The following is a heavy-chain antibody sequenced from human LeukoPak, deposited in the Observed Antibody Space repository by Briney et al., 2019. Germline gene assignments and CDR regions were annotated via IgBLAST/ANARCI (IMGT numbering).Heavy chain of an antibody. CDR1: GFTVSSNY. CDR2: IYSGGST. CDR3: AGAITHYDILTGYNH. J-gene: IGHJ5*02. D-gene: IGHD3-9*01. V-gene: IGHV3-53*01. Sequence: GGSLRLSCAASGFTVSSNYMSWVRQAPGKGLEWVSVIYSGGSTYYADSVKGRFTISRDNSKNTLYLQMNSLRAEDTVVYYCAGAITHYDILTGYNHWGQGTLVTVSS.